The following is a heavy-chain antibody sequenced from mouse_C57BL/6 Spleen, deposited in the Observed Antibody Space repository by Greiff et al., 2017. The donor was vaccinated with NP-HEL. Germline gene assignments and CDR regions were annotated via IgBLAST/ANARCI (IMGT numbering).Heavy chain of an antibody. Sequence: EVQLMESGEGLVKPGGSLKLSCAASGFTFSSYAMSWVRQTPEKRLEWVAYLSRGGDYTYSADTVKGRFTISRDNASNTIYLQMSSLKSEVTAMYYCTRDYYGSMDYWGQGSSVTVSS. J-gene: IGHJ4*01. V-gene: IGHV5-9-1*02. CDR1: GFTFSSYA. CDR2: LSRGGDYT. D-gene: IGHD1-2*01. CDR3: TRDYYGSMDY.